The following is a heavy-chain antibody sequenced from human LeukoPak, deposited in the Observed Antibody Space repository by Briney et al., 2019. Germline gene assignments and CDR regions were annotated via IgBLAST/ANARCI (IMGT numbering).Heavy chain of an antibody. V-gene: IGHV3-21*01. CDR1: GFTFSSYS. CDR3: ARDLAVTTVTTWGY. J-gene: IGHJ4*02. D-gene: IGHD4-11*01. CDR2: ISSSSSYI. Sequence: GGSLRLSCAASGFTFSSYSMNWVRQAPGKGLEWVSSISSSSSYIYYADSVKGRFTISRDNAKNSLYLQMNSLRAEGTAVYYCARDLAVTTVTTWGYWGQGTLVTVSS.